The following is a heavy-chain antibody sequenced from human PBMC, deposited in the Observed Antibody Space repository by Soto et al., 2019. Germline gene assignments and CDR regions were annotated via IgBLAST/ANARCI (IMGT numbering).Heavy chain of an antibody. V-gene: IGHV4-59*01. CDR2: MYNTEST. CDR3: ARDLWGYCGTDCYPLDV. Sequence: QVQLQESGPGLVKPSETLSLTCTVSGGTISRYYWSWIRQPPGKGLEWIGYMYNTESTVYNPSFNRLVTISVNTSKNKFSRKLNSVTAADTVVYYCARDLWGYCGTDCYPLDVWGQGTTVTVSS. CDR1: GGTISRYY. J-gene: IGHJ6*02. D-gene: IGHD2-21*02.